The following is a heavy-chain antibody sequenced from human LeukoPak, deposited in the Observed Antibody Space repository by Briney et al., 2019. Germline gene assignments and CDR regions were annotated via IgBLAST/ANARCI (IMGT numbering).Heavy chain of an antibody. J-gene: IGHJ4*02. V-gene: IGHV3-30*18. Sequence: GGSLRLSCAASGFTFSSYGMHWVRQAPGKGLEWVAVISYDGSNKYYADSVKGRFTISRDNSKNTLYLQMNSLTADDTAIYYCANQRSVATAGTFFWGQGTLVTVSS. CDR3: ANQRSVATAGTFF. CDR2: ISYDGSNK. CDR1: GFTFSSYG. D-gene: IGHD6-13*01.